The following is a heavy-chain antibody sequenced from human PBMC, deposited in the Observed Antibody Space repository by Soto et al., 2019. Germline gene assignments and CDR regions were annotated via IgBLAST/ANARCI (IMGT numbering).Heavy chain of an antibody. J-gene: IGHJ4*02. D-gene: IGHD2-21*02. V-gene: IGHV2-5*02. CDR3: PHSTRHGRCSGGDCYYIDF. CDR1: GFSLTTSGMG. Sequence: QITLKESGPTLVKPTQTLTLTCTFSGFSLTTSGMGVGWVRQSPEKALVWLALIFWDDDKRYNPSLRTRLTINKDTSKNQVVLTVTNMDSVDGATYYCPHSTRHGRCSGGDCYYIDFWGQGTLVNVSS. CDR2: IFWDDDK.